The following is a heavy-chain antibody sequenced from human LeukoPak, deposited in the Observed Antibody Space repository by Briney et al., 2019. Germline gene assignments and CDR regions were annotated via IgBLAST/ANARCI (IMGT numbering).Heavy chain of an antibody. Sequence: GGSLRLSCAASEFAFSSYWMSWVRQAPGKGLEWVAFIRCDGINKYYADSVKGRFTISRDSFKNTLYLQMNSLRPEDTAVYYCAKEGDYYGSGSYRDGFDIWGQGTRATVSS. J-gene: IGHJ3*02. CDR2: IRCDGINK. V-gene: IGHV3-30*02. CDR3: AKEGDYYGSGSYRDGFDI. D-gene: IGHD3-10*01. CDR1: EFAFSSYW.